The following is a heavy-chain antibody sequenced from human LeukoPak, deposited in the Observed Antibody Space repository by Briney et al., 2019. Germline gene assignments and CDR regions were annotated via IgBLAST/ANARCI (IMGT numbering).Heavy chain of an antibody. CDR2: INPNSGGT. V-gene: IGHV1-2*02. J-gene: IGHJ5*02. CDR3: ARRKSAGTAFDP. D-gene: IGHD1-1*01. Sequence: ASVKVSCKASGYTFTGYYMHWVRQAPGQGLEWMGWINPNSGGTNYAQKFQGRVTMTRDTSISTAYMELSRLRSDDTAVYYCARRKSAGTAFDPWGQGTLVTVSS. CDR1: GYTFTGYY.